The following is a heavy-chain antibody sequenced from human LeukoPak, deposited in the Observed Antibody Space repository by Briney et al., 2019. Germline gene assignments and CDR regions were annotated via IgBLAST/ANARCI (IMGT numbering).Heavy chain of an antibody. V-gene: IGHV1-2*02. Sequence: ASVKVSCQASGYTLTGYYMHWVRQAAGHGLEWMGWINPNSGGTNYAQKFQGRVTMTRDTSISIAYMELSRLRSDDTAVYYCARSLRGSSGYSGAFDIWGQGTMVTVSS. J-gene: IGHJ3*02. CDR3: ARSLRGSSGYSGAFDI. CDR1: GYTLTGYY. D-gene: IGHD6-19*01. CDR2: INPNSGGT.